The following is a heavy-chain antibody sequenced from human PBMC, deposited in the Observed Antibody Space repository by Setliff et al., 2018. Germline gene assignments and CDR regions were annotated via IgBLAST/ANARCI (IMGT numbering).Heavy chain of an antibody. CDR3: ARDRSYYASGSFTKWFDY. D-gene: IGHD3-10*01. Sequence: PSETLSLTCTVSGGSISNTYYYWSWIRQPAGQGLEWIGQIYTSWSTNYNPSLKSRVTISVDKSKNQFSLKLSSVTAADTAIYYCARDRSYYASGSFTKWFDYWGQGTLVTVSS. CDR2: IYTSWST. J-gene: IGHJ4*02. V-gene: IGHV4-61*09. CDR1: GGSISNTYYY.